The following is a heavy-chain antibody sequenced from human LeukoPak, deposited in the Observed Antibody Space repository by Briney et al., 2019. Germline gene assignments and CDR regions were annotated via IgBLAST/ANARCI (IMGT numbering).Heavy chain of an antibody. CDR1: GGSISSYY. CDR2: IYTSGST. J-gene: IGHJ5*02. D-gene: IGHD6-13*01. V-gene: IGHV4-4*07. Sequence: SETLSLTCTVSGGSISSYYWSWIRQPAWKGLEWIGRIYTSGSTNYNPSLKSRVTMSVDTSKNQFSLKLSSVTASDTAVYYCARDPRIAAAGNWFDPWGQGTLVTVSS. CDR3: ARDPRIAAAGNWFDP.